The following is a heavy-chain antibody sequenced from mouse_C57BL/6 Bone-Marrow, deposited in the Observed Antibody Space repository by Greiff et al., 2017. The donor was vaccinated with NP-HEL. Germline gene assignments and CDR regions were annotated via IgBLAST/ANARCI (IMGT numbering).Heavy chain of an antibody. J-gene: IGHJ4*01. V-gene: IGHV5-12*01. Sequence: DVKLVESGGGLVQPGGSLKLSCAASGFTFSDYYMYWVRQTPETRLEWVAYISNGGGSTYYPDTVKGRFTISRDNAKNTLYLQMSRLKSEDTAMYYCARRGYYYGSPSYAMDYWGQGTSVTVSS. D-gene: IGHD1-1*01. CDR3: ARRGYYYGSPSYAMDY. CDR2: ISNGGGST. CDR1: GFTFSDYY.